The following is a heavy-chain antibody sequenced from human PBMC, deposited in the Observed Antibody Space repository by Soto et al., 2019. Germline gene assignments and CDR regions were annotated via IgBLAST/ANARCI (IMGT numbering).Heavy chain of an antibody. J-gene: IGHJ4*02. CDR1: GYTFTSYG. CDR2: ISAYNGNT. V-gene: IGHV1-18*01. Sequence: ASVKVSCKASGYTFTSYGISWVRQAPGQGLEWMGWISAYNGNTNYAQKLQGRVTMTTDTSTSTAYMELRSLRSDDTAVYYCARIRIAVAGSPRYYDSSGCYYFDYWGQGTLVTVSS. CDR3: ARIRIAVAGSPRYYDSSGCYYFDY. D-gene: IGHD3-22*01.